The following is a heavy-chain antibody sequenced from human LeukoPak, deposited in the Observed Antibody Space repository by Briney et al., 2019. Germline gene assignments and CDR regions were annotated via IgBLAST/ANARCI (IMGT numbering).Heavy chain of an antibody. J-gene: IGHJ4*02. CDR1: GYTFTSYG. Sequence: AASVKVSCKASGYTFTSYGISWVRQAPGQGLEWMGWISAYNGNTNYAQKLQGRVTMTTDTSTSTAYMELRSLRSDDTAVYYCARDYIGITMVRGSPPFDYWGQGTLVTVSS. CDR2: ISAYNGNT. CDR3: ARDYIGITMVRGSPPFDY. D-gene: IGHD3-10*01. V-gene: IGHV1-18*01.